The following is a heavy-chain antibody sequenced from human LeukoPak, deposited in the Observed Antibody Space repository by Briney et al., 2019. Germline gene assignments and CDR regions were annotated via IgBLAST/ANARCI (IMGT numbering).Heavy chain of an antibody. D-gene: IGHD1-26*01. J-gene: IGHJ4*02. CDR1: GFTFSRYA. CDR3: AKGHSGSYLGY. V-gene: IGHV3-23*01. Sequence: GGSLRLSCAASGFTFSRYAMSWVRQAPGKGLEWVSAISGSGGSTYYADSVKGRFTISRDNSKNTLYLQMNSLRAEDTAVYYCAKGHSGSYLGYWGQGTLVTVSS. CDR2: ISGSGGST.